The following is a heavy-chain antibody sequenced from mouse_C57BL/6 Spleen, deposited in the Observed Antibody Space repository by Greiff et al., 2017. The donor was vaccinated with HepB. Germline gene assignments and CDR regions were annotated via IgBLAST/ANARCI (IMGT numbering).Heavy chain of an antibody. J-gene: IGHJ1*03. D-gene: IGHD4-1*01. CDR3: AREGLAGTGWYFDV. CDR2: ISYSGST. Sequence: EVKVVESGPGMVKPSQSLSLTCTVTGYSITSGYDWHWIRHFPGNKLEWMGYISYSGSTNYNPSLKSRISITHDTSKNHFFLKLNSVTTEDTATYYCAREGLAGTGWYFDVWGTGTTVTVSS. CDR1: GYSITSGYD. V-gene: IGHV3-1*01.